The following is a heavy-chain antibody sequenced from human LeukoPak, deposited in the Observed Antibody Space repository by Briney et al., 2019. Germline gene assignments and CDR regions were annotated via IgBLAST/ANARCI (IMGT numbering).Heavy chain of an antibody. V-gene: IGHV3-53*05. CDR3: ARSEMTTVTVIDY. CDR2: FYSGGST. Sequence: PGGSLRLSCAASGFTVSSNYMTWVRQAPGKGLEWVSIFYSGGSTYYADSVKGRFIISRDRSKNTLYLQMNSLRPEDTAIYYCARSEMTTVTVIDYWGQGTLSPSPQ. D-gene: IGHD4-11*01. CDR1: GFTVSSNY. J-gene: IGHJ4*02.